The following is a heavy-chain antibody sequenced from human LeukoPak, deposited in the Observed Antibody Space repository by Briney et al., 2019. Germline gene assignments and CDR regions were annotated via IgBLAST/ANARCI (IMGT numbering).Heavy chain of an antibody. J-gene: IGHJ4*02. V-gene: IGHV3-23*01. CDR2: ISASGGST. Sequence: GGSLRLSCAASGFSFSNYHMSWVRQAPGKGLEWVSSISASGGSTYYADSVKGRFTISRDNSKNTLYLQMKSLRAEDTAVYYCAKDSSGYYDYPTYFDYWGQGTLVTVSS. CDR3: AKDSSGYYDYPTYFDY. CDR1: GFSFSNYH. D-gene: IGHD3-22*01.